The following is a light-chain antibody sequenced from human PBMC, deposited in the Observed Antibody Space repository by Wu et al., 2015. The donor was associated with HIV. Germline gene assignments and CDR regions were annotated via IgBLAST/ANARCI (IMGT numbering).Light chain of an antibody. CDR2: GTS. J-gene: IGKJ1*01. CDR1: ESVSRKY. Sequence: ESVLTQSPDTVSSSPGERATLTCRASESVSRKYLAWYQQKPGQAPRLLIYGTSNRATGIPERFSGSASGTDFTLTITRLEPEDFAVYYCQQLWTFGQGT. CDR3: QQLWT. V-gene: IGKV3-20*01.